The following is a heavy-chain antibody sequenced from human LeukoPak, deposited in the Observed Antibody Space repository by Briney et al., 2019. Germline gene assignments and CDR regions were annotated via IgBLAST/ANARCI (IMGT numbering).Heavy chain of an antibody. V-gene: IGHV4-34*01. CDR1: GFTFSNAW. Sequence: PGGSLRLSCAASGFTFSNAWMSWVRQPPGKGLEWIGEINHSGSTNYNPSLKSRVTISVDTSKNQFSLKLSSVTAADTAVYYCVRCRVGRRGAAPLYYYYGMDVWGQGTTVTVSS. CDR2: INHSGST. D-gene: IGHD1-26*01. CDR3: VRCRVGRRGAAPLYYYYGMDV. J-gene: IGHJ6*02.